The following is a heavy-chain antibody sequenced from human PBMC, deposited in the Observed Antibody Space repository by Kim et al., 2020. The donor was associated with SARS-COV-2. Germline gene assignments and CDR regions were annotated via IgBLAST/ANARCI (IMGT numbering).Heavy chain of an antibody. CDR3: ARGREVFLPVYV. V-gene: IGHV1-8*02. Sequence: ASVKVSCKASGYIFSSYDIHWVRQATGQGLEWMGWTNADSGNTDYAQKFQDRLTMTRDKSTSTAFMELSSLKSDDTAVYYCARGREVFLPVYVWGQGTRVTVSS. J-gene: IGHJ3*01. CDR1: GYIFSSYD. CDR2: TNADSGNT. D-gene: IGHD3-9*01.